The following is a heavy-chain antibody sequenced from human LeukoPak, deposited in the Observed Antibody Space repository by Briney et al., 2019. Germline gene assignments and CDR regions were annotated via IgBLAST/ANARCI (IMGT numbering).Heavy chain of an antibody. J-gene: IGHJ4*02. CDR2: ISGSGGSA. Sequence: GGSLRLSCAASGFTFSSYAMSWVRQAPGNGLEWVSAISGSGGSAYYADSVKGRFTISRDNSKNTLYLQMNSLRAEDTAVYYCAKGSAIVVVPAAGFDYWGQGTLVTVSS. D-gene: IGHD2-2*01. CDR3: AKGSAIVVVPAAGFDY. CDR1: GFTFSSYA. V-gene: IGHV3-23*01.